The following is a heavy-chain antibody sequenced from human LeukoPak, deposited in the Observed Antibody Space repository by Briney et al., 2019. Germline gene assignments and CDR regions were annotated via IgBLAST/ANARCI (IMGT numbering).Heavy chain of an antibody. V-gene: IGHV1-46*01. D-gene: IGHD6-13*01. CDR2: INPSGGST. CDR1: GYTFTSYY. Sequence: ASVTVSFTASGYTFTSYYMHWVRQAPGQGLEWMGIINPSGGSTSYAQKFQGRVTMTRDTSTSTVYMELSSLRSEDTAVYYCARVQAIAGTNWGQGTLVTVSS. J-gene: IGHJ4*02. CDR3: ARVQAIAGTN.